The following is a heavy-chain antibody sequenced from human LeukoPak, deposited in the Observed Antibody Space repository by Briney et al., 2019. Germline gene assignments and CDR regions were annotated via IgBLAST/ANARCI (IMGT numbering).Heavy chain of an antibody. D-gene: IGHD3-10*01. CDR1: GYTFTGYY. CDR2: INPNSGGT. J-gene: IGHJ4*02. CDR3: ARDHAYYDSGSNYAFDY. V-gene: IGHV1-2*02. Sequence: GASVKVSCKASGYTFTGYYLHWVRQAPGQGPDWMGWINPNSGGTNYAQKFQGRVTMTRDTSISTAYMEVSRLRSDDTAVYYCARDHAYYDSGSNYAFDYWGQGTLVTVSS.